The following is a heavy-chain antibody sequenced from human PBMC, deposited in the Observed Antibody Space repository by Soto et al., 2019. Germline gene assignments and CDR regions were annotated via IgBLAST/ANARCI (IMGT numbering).Heavy chain of an antibody. V-gene: IGHV3-23*01. Sequence: GGSLRLSCAASGFTFSSYAMSWVRQAPGKGLEWVSAISGSGGSTYYADSVKGRFAISRDNSKNTLYLQMNSLRAEDTAVYYCAKGFYGVPGLFDYWGQGTLVTVSS. CDR1: GFTFSSYA. J-gene: IGHJ4*02. D-gene: IGHD4-17*01. CDR2: ISGSGGST. CDR3: AKGFYGVPGLFDY.